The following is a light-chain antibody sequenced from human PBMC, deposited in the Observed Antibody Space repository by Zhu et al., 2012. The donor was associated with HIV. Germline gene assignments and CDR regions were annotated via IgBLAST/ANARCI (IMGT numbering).Light chain of an antibody. CDR2: GAS. CDR1: QSVSTN. Sequence: EIVMTQSPATLSVSPGERATLSCRASQSVSTNLAWYQHKPGQSPRLLIYGASSRAAGIPARFSGSGSGTDFTLKISSMQSEDFAVYYCQHYHGRTWTFGQGTKVEIK. J-gene: IGKJ1*01. V-gene: IGKV3-15*01. CDR3: QHYHGRTWT.